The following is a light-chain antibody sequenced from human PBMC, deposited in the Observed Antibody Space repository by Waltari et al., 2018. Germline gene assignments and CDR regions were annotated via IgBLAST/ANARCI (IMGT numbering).Light chain of an antibody. CDR2: SNK. V-gene: IGLV1-44*01. Sequence: QSVLTQPPSASGTPGQRVTISCSGSSSNIGSNTVKWYQQLPGTAPKLLIYSNKQRPSGVPDRFSGSKSGTSASLAISGLQSEDEADYYCAAWDDSLNGNVVFGGGTKLTVL. CDR3: AAWDDSLNGNVV. CDR1: SSNIGSNT. J-gene: IGLJ2*01.